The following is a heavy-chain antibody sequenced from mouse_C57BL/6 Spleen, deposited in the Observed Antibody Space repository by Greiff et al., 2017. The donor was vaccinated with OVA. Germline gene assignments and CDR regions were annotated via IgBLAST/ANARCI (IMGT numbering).Heavy chain of an antibody. CDR1: GFTFSDYG. Sequence: EVKVVESGGGLVKPGGSLKLSCAASGFTFSDYGMHWVRQAPEKGLEWVAYISSGSSTIYYADTVKGRFTISRDNAKSTLFLQMTSLRSEDTAMYYCARAFYGSSPYYAMDYWGQGTSVTVSS. D-gene: IGHD1-1*01. J-gene: IGHJ4*01. CDR2: ISSGSSTI. CDR3: ARAFYGSSPYYAMDY. V-gene: IGHV5-17*01.